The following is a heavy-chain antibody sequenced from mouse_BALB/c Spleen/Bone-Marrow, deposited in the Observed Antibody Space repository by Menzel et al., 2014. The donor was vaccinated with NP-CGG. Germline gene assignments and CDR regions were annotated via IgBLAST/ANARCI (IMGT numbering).Heavy chain of an antibody. CDR3: ARSGYYGSSYFDY. J-gene: IGHJ2*01. V-gene: IGHV1-20*02. Sequence: VQLQQPGPELVKPGASVKISCKASGYSFTGYFMNWVMQSHGKSLEWIGRINPYNGDTFYNQKFKGKATLTVDKSSSIAHMELRSLASEDSAVYYCARSGYYGSSYFDYWGQGTTLTVSS. CDR2: INPYNGDT. D-gene: IGHD1-1*01. CDR1: GYSFTGYF.